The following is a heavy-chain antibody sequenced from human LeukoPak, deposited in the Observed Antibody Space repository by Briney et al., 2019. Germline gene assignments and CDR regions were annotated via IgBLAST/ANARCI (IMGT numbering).Heavy chain of an antibody. D-gene: IGHD3-16*02. CDR1: GYTFTSYD. CDR2: MNPNSGNT. Sequence: GASVKVSCKASGYTFTSYDINWVRQATGQGLEWMGWMNPNSGNTGYAQKFQGRVTMTRNTSISTAYMELSSLRSEDTAVYYCAAGGDYDYVWGSYRYTEGHAFDIWGQGTMVTVPS. CDR3: AAGGDYDYVWGSYRYTEGHAFDI. J-gene: IGHJ3*02. V-gene: IGHV1-8*01.